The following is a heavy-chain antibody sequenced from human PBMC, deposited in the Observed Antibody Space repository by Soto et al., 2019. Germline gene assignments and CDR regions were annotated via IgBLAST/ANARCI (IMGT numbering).Heavy chain of an antibody. Sequence: PSETLSLTCTVSGGSVSSGSYYWSWIRQPPGKGLEWIGYIYYSGSTNYNPSLKSRVTISGDTSKNQFSLKLSSVTAADTAVYYCAREVSVTMDAFDIWGQGTMVTVSS. V-gene: IGHV4-61*01. D-gene: IGHD4-17*01. CDR1: GGSVSSGSYY. CDR2: IYYSGST. CDR3: AREVSVTMDAFDI. J-gene: IGHJ3*02.